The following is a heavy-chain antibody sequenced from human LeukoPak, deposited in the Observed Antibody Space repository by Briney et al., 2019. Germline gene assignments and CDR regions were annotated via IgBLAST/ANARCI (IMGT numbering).Heavy chain of an antibody. Sequence: PSETLSLTCTVSGGSISSSTYYWGWIRQPPGKGLEWIGSIYYSGSTYYNPSLKSRVTISVDTSKNQFSLKLSSVTAADTAVYYCARGSAGYISYSSSWYWVDYWGQGTLVTVSS. D-gene: IGHD6-13*01. V-gene: IGHV4-39*07. J-gene: IGHJ4*02. CDR2: IYYSGST. CDR3: ARGSAGYISYSSSWYWVDY. CDR1: GGSISSSTYY.